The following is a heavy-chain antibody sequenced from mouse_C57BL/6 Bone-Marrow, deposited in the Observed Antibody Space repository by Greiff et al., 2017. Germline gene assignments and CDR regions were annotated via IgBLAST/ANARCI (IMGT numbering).Heavy chain of an antibody. Sequence: QVQLKQPGAELVKPGASVKVSCKASGYTFTSYWMHWVKQRPGQGLEWIGRIHPSDSDTNYNQKFKGKATLTVDKSSSTAYMQLSSLTSEDSAVYYGAIWLPNRYFDVWGTGTTVTVSS. CDR3: AIWLPNRYFDV. CDR1: GYTFTSYW. D-gene: IGHD1-2*01. J-gene: IGHJ1*03. V-gene: IGHV1-74*01. CDR2: IHPSDSDT.